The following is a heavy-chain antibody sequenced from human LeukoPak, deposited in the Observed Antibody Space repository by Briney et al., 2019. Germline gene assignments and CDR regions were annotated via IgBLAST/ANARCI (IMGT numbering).Heavy chain of an antibody. CDR3: ARGNIYDSSGFEYFQH. CDR1: GYTFTSYG. V-gene: IGHV1-18*01. J-gene: IGHJ1*01. D-gene: IGHD3-22*01. CDR2: ISAYNGNT. Sequence: ASVKVSCKASGYTFTSYGISWVRQAPGQGLEWMGWISAYNGNTNYAQKLQGRVTMTTDTSTSTAYMELRSLRSDDTAVYYCARGNIYDSSGFEYFQHWGQGTLVTVSS.